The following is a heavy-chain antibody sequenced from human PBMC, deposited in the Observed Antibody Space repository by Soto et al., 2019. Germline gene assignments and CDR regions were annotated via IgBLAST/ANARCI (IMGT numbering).Heavy chain of an antibody. CDR3: ARDQKSFHDFWSGYSQTDDYHGLDV. CDR2: INPSSGGT. J-gene: IGHJ6*02. D-gene: IGHD3-3*01. V-gene: IGHV1-2*02. CDR1: GYTFTGYY. Sequence: ASVKVSCKASGYTFTGYYMHWLRQAPGQGLEWMGWINPSSGGTNYAQKFQDRVTMTRDTSISTAYMELRILTSDDTALYYCARDQKSFHDFWSGYSQTDDYHGLDVWGQGTTVTVS.